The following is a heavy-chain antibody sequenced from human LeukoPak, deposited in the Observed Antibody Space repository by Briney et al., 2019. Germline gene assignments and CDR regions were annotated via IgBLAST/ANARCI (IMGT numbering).Heavy chain of an antibody. D-gene: IGHD4-17*01. V-gene: IGHV4-34*01. Sequence: SETLSLTCAVYGGSFSGYYWSWIRQPPGKGLEWIGEINHSGSTNYNPPLKSRVTISVDTSKNQFSLKLSSVTAADTAVYYCARVSVGDYVDAFDIWGQGTMVTVSS. CDR3: ARVSVGDYVDAFDI. CDR2: INHSGST. CDR1: GGSFSGYY. J-gene: IGHJ3*02.